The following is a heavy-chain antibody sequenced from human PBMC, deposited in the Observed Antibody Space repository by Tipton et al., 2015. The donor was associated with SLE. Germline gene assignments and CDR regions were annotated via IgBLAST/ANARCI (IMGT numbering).Heavy chain of an antibody. J-gene: IGHJ4*02. D-gene: IGHD3-22*01. V-gene: IGHV4-4*02. CDR2: IFHSGST. CDR1: GVSISSENW. Sequence: TLSLTCVVSGVSISSENWWSWVRQSPGEGLEWIGEIFHSGSTYYNPSLKSRVTISIDESRNQFSLQVNSVTAANTAVYYCARDYYDSRGYTLFDYWGQGALVTVSS. CDR3: ARDYYDSRGYTLFDY.